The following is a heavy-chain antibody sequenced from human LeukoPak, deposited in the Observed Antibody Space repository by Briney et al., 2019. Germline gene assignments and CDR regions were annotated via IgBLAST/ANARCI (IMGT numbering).Heavy chain of an antibody. CDR3: ARGLLAVAGTDY. J-gene: IGHJ4*02. Sequence: PGGSLRLSCAASGFTFSAYYMSWIRQAPGKGLEWVSCISSSGSTIYYADSVKGRSTLSRDNAKNTQYLQMNSLRAEDTAVYYCARGLLAVAGTDYWGQGTLVTVSS. D-gene: IGHD6-19*01. CDR2: ISSSGSTI. V-gene: IGHV3-11*04. CDR1: GFTFSAYY.